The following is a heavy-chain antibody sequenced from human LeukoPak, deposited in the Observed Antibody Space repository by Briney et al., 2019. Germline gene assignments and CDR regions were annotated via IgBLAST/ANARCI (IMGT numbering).Heavy chain of an antibody. CDR2: ISTTGSFT. Sequence: PGGSLRLSCAGPGFTFSSYAMSWVRQAPGKGLEWVSSISTTGSFTDYDASVKGRFIISRDNSKNTLYLQMNSLRADDTAVYYCAKLWFGEFPTYYFDYWGQGTLVTVSS. D-gene: IGHD3-10*01. CDR3: AKLWFGEFPTYYFDY. CDR1: GFTFSSYA. J-gene: IGHJ4*02. V-gene: IGHV3-23*01.